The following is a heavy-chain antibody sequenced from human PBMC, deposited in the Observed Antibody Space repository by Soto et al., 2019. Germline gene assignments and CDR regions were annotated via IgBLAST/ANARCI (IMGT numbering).Heavy chain of an antibody. CDR3: ARDLSSGWYPDSGRSRYYYGMDV. D-gene: IGHD6-19*01. V-gene: IGHV6-1*01. J-gene: IGHJ6*02. Sequence: PSQTLSLTCAISGDSVSSNSAAWNWIRQSPSRGLEWLGRTYYRSKWYNDYAVSVKSRITINPDTSKNQFSLQLNSVTPEDTAVYYCARDLSSGWYPDSGRSRYYYGMDVWGQGTTVTVSS. CDR2: TYYRSKWYN. CDR1: GDSVSSNSAA.